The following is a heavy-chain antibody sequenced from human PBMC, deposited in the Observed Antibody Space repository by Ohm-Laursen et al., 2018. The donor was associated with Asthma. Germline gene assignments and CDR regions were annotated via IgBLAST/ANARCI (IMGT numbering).Heavy chain of an antibody. Sequence: SLRLSCAASGFTFSSYGMHWVRQAPGKGLEWVAVISYDGSNKYYADSVKGRFTISRDNSKNTLYLQMNSLRAEDTAVYYCARGGRRDYYYYYGMDVWGQGTTVTVSS. CDR2: ISYDGSNK. D-gene: IGHD1-14*01. CDR1: GFTFSSYG. J-gene: IGHJ6*02. V-gene: IGHV3-30*03. CDR3: ARGGRRDYYYYYGMDV.